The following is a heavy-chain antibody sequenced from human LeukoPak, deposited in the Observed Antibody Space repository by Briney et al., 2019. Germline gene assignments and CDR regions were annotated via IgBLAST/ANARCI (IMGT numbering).Heavy chain of an antibody. Sequence: ASVKVSCKASGYTFTSYDINWVRQAPGQGLEWMGRIIPILGIANYAQKFQGRVTITADKSTSTAYMELSSLRSEDTAVYYCARDGEAYCSSTSCSDAFDIWGQGTMVTVSS. CDR2: IIPILGIA. CDR3: ARDGEAYCSSTSCSDAFDI. V-gene: IGHV1-69*04. D-gene: IGHD2-2*01. J-gene: IGHJ3*02. CDR1: GYTFTSYD.